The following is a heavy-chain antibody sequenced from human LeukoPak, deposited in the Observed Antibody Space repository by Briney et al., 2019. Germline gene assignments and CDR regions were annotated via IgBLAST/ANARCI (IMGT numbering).Heavy chain of an antibody. D-gene: IGHD1-26*01. CDR1: GVTFSTFE. CDR3: ARVGASYGALDY. V-gene: IGHV3-48*03. Sequence: GGSLRLSCAASGVTFSTFEVNWVRQAPGKGLEWVSFISSSGSTIFYADSVKGRFTISRDNARNSLYLQMNSLSSEDTAIYYCARVGASYGALDYWGQGALVTVSS. CDR2: ISSSGSTI. J-gene: IGHJ4*02.